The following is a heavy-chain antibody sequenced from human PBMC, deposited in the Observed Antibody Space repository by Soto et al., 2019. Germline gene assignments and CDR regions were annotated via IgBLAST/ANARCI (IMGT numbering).Heavy chain of an antibody. CDR1: GLTFSSW. Sequence: GGSLRLSCVASGLTFSSWMSWVRQAPGKGLEWVAMTTQDGSGKHYVDSVKGRFTISRDNAKNSLYLQMNSLRDEDTAVYYCARVIMDVWGQGTTVTVSS. V-gene: IGHV3-7*01. CDR2: TTQDGSGK. CDR3: ARVIMDV. J-gene: IGHJ6*02.